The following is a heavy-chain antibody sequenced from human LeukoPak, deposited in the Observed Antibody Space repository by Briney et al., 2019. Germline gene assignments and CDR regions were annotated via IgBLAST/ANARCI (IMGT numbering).Heavy chain of an antibody. D-gene: IGHD2-15*01. Sequence: ASVKVSCKASGYTFTGYYMHWVRQAPGQGLEWMGGINPNSGGKNYAQKFQGRVTMTRDTSISTAYMELSRLRSDDTAVYYCARANDIVVAKWFDPWGQGTLVTVSS. CDR1: GYTFTGYY. J-gene: IGHJ5*02. CDR3: ARANDIVVAKWFDP. V-gene: IGHV1-2*02. CDR2: INPNSGGK.